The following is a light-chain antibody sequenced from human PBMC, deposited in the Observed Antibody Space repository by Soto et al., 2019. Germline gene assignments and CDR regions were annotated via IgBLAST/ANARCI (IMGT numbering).Light chain of an antibody. CDR3: MEGLPPSRT. Sequence: DIVMTQSPLSLPVTPGQPASISCRSSQSLLHSNGYNYLDWYLQKPGQAPQLLIYLGSNRASGVPGRISGSGSGTEFTLKISRVEAEEGGVYYFMEGLPPSRTFGQRTKAEIK. CDR1: QSLLHSNGYNY. CDR2: LGS. J-gene: IGKJ1*01. V-gene: IGKV2-28*01.